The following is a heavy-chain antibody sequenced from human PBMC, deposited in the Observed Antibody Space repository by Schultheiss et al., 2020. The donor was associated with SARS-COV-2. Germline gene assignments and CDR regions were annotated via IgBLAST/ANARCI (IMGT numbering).Heavy chain of an antibody. CDR2: ISGSGGST. CDR1: GFTFGDYA. Sequence: GESLKISCTASGFTFGDYAMSWVRQAPGKGLEWVSAISGSGGSTYYADSVKGRFTISRDNSKNTLYLQMNSLRAEDTAVYYCAKSITMKVVENLGNWGQGTLVTVSS. D-gene: IGHD3-22*01. CDR3: AKSITMKVVENLGN. J-gene: IGHJ4*02. V-gene: IGHV3-23*01.